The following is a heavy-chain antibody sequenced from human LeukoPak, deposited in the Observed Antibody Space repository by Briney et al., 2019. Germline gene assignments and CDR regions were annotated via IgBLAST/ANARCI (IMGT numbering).Heavy chain of an antibody. CDR1: GGSISTYY. J-gene: IGHJ4*02. CDR3: ARASGARAPPDH. CDR2: TSFVGST. D-gene: IGHD3-10*01. V-gene: IGHV4-59*01. Sequence: SETLSLTCSVSGGSISTYYWIWIRQLPGKGLEWIGYTSFVGSTTYNPSVKSRVTISVATSKNQFALKLNSVTAADTAVDYCARASGARAPPDHWGQGTLVTVS.